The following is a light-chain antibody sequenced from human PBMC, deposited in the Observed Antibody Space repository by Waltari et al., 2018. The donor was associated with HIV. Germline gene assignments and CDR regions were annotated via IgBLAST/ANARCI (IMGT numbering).Light chain of an antibody. CDR1: TPNLGARFD. V-gene: IGLV1-40*01. CDR3: QSYDSSLSGSV. J-gene: IGLJ3*02. Sequence: QSVLTQPPSVSGAPGQRVTISCTWSTPNLGARFDLHWYQQLPGTAPKLLIYGNNNRPSGVPDRFSGSKSGTSASLAITGLQAEDEADYYCQSYDSSLSGSVFGGGTKLTVL. CDR2: GNN.